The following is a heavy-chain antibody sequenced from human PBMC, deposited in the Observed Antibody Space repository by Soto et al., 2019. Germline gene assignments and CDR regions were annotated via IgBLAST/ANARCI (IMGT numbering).Heavy chain of an antibody. CDR1: GFTFSSYA. D-gene: IGHD1-1*01. CDR2: ISGSGDST. J-gene: IGHJ4*02. V-gene: IGHV3-23*01. Sequence: GGSLRLSCAASGFTFSSYAMSWVRQAPGNGLEWVSAISGSGDSTYYAGSVRGRFTISRDNSKNTLDLQMNSLRAEDTAVYYCAKRWQGVESNWGRGTLVTVSS. CDR3: AKRWQGVESN.